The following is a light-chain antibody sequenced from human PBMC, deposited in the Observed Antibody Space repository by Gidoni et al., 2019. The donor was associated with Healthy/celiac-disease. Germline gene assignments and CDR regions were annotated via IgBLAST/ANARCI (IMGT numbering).Light chain of an antibody. J-gene: IGKJ4*01. CDR2: AAS. V-gene: IGKV1-39*01. Sequence: DIQMTQSPSSLSASVGDRVTITCRASQSISSYLNWYQQKPGKAPKLLIYAASSLQSGVPARFSGSGSGTDFTLTISSLQPEDCATYYCQQSDSTPLTFGGXTKVEIK. CDR1: QSISSY. CDR3: QQSDSTPLT.